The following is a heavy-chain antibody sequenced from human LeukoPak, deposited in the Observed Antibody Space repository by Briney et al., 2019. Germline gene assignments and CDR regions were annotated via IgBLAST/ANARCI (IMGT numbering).Heavy chain of an antibody. CDR1: GGSFSGYY. CDR3: VRGYYYDSSGYYEDGYYFDY. D-gene: IGHD3-22*01. CDR2: INHSGST. V-gene: IGHV4-34*01. Sequence: PSETLSLTCAVYGGSFSGYYWSWIRQPPGKGLEWIGEINHSGSTNYNPSLKSRVTISVDTSKNQFSLKLSSVTAADTAVYYCVRGYYYDSSGYYEDGYYFDYWGQGTLVTVSS. J-gene: IGHJ4*02.